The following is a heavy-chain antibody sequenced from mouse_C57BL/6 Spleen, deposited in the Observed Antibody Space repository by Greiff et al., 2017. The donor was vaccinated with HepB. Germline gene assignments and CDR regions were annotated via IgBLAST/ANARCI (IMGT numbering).Heavy chain of an antibody. CDR1: GFTFNSYG. D-gene: IGHD1-1*01. J-gene: IGHJ1*03. V-gene: IGHV5-6*01. CDR3: ASHNYDSSISLYFDD. Sequence: EVKLMESGGDFVKPGGSLKLSCTASGFTFNSYGMSWVRQTPDKSLEWIASISSGGSNTDYPDSVKGRSTITRDNAKNTLYLQMSSLKSEDTAMYYCASHNYDSSISLYFDDWGTGTTVTVSS. CDR2: ISSGGSNT.